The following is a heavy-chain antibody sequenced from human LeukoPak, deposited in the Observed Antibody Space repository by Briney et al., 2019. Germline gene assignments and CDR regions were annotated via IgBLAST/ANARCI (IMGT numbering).Heavy chain of an antibody. CDR1: GFTFSSYW. CDR2: INSDGSST. Sequence: PGRSLRLSCAASGFTFSSYWMHWVRQAPGKGLVWVSRINSDGSSTSYADSVKGRFTISRDNAKNTLYLQMNSLRAEDTAVYYCASDARRCGGDCYSGYFDYWGQGTLVTVSS. CDR3: ASDARRCGGDCYSGYFDY. V-gene: IGHV3-74*01. D-gene: IGHD2-21*02. J-gene: IGHJ4*02.